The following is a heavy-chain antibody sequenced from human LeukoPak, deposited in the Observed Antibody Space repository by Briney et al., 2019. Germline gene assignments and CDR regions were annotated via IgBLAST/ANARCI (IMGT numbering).Heavy chain of an antibody. CDR2: KYARGSS. CDR1: GGPISNYY. Sequence: PSETLSLTCTVSGGPISNYYWSWIRQPAGKGLEWIGRKYARGSSNYNPPVQSRVTMSVDTSKNQFSLKLSSVTAADTAVYYCARSIAVAGLPGGYWGQGTLVTVSP. D-gene: IGHD6-19*01. J-gene: IGHJ4*02. CDR3: ARSIAVAGLPGGY. V-gene: IGHV4-4*07.